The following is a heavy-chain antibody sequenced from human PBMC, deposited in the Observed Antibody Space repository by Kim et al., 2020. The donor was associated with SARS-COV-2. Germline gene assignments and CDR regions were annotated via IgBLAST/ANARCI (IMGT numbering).Heavy chain of an antibody. V-gene: IGHV3-23*01. J-gene: IGHJ4*02. CDR3: AKLPFFITVTFDY. Sequence: YADSVKVRFPISRDNSKTTLYLQMNSLRAEDTAVYYCAKLPFFITVTFDYWGQGTLVTVSS. D-gene: IGHD4-17*01.